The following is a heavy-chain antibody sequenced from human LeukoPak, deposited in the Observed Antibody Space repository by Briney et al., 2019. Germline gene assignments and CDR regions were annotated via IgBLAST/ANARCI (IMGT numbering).Heavy chain of an antibody. CDR2: IYYSGST. D-gene: IGHD3-22*01. J-gene: IGHJ5*02. V-gene: IGHV4-39*01. CDR1: GGSISSSSYY. Sequence: SETLSLTCTVSGGSISSSSYYWGWIRQPPGKGLEWIGSIYYSGSTYYNPSLKSRVTISVDTSKNQFSLQLNSVTPEDTAVYYCARGYYYDSSGYPPKYWFDPWGQGTLVTVSS. CDR3: ARGYYYDSSGYPPKYWFDP.